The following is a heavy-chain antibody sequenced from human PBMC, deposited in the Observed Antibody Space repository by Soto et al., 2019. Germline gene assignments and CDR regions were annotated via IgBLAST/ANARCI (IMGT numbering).Heavy chain of an antibody. V-gene: IGHV1-18*01. D-gene: IGHD4-17*01. Sequence: ASVAVCCKASGYTFASYGSRWVRQAPGQGLEWMGWISAYNGNTNYAQKLQGRVTMTTDTSTSTAYMELRSLRSDDTAVYYCASGPIYGINWFDPWGQGTLVTVSS. CDR3: ASGPIYGINWFDP. J-gene: IGHJ5*02. CDR1: GYTFASYG. CDR2: ISAYNGNT.